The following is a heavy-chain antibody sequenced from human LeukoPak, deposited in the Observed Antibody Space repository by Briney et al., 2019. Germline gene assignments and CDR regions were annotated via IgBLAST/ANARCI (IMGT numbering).Heavy chain of an antibody. J-gene: IGHJ4*02. CDR2: ICTSGST. V-gene: IGHV4-61*02. CDR3: AGRHYYDSSGYPAVTDY. D-gene: IGHD3-22*01. Sequence: SETLSLTCTVSGGSISSGSYYWSWIRQPAGKGLEWIGRICTSGSTNYNPSLKSRVTISVDTSKNQFSLKLSSVTAADTAVYYCAGRHYYDSSGYPAVTDYWGQGTLVTVSS. CDR1: GGSISSGSYY.